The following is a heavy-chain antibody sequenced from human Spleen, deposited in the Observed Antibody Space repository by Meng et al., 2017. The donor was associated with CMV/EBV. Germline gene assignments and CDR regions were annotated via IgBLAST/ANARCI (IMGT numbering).Heavy chain of an antibody. V-gene: IGHV3-7*01. Sequence: GESLKISCPASGFSLSDFWMTWVRQAPGKGLEWVASIKQDGSETSYVDSVKGRFTISRDNDKNSVYLQMNSLRAEDTAVYYCARDGVESSIFGVVIIHFDYWGQGTLVTVSS. D-gene: IGHD3-3*01. J-gene: IGHJ4*02. CDR2: IKQDGSET. CDR3: ARDGVESSIFGVVIIHFDY. CDR1: GFSLSDFW.